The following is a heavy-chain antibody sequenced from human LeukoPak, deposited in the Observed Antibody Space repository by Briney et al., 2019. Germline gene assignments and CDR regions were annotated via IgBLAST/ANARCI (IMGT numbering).Heavy chain of an antibody. J-gene: IGHJ3*02. V-gene: IGHV1-46*01. D-gene: IGHD2-15*01. Sequence: GASVKVSCKASGYTFTSYYMHWVRQAPGQGLEWMGIINPSGGSTSYAQKFQGRVTMTRDTSTSTAYMELSSLRSEDTAVYYCAREGFLRSQNIVVVVAANALDALDIWGQGTMVTVSS. CDR2: INPSGGST. CDR1: GYTFTSYY. CDR3: AREGFLRSQNIVVVVAANALDALDI.